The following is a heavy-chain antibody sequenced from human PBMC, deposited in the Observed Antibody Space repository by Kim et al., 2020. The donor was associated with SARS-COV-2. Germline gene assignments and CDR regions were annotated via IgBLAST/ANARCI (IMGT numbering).Heavy chain of an antibody. CDR2: IYYSGST. CDR1: GGSISSGDYY. J-gene: IGHJ3*02. D-gene: IGHD4-17*01. Sequence: SETLSLTCTVSGGSISSGDYYWSWIRQPPGKGLEWIGYIYYSGSTYYNPSLKSRVTISVDTSKNQFSLKLSSVTAADTAVYYCARTMTTVTTTPLGAFDIWGQGTMVTVSS. V-gene: IGHV4-30-4*01. CDR3: ARTMTTVTTTPLGAFDI.